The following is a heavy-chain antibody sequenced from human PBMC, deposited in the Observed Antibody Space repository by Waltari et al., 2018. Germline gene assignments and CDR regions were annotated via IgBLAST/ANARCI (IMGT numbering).Heavy chain of an antibody. D-gene: IGHD3-16*01. V-gene: IGHV3-23*04. CDR1: GFTFSSHW. CDR3: ATFKGDY. J-gene: IGHJ4*02. CDR2: ISGSGTGT. Sequence: EVQLVESGGDLVQPGGSLRLSCAASGFTFSSHWMSWVRQAPGKGLEWVSSISGSGTGTYYADSVKVRFTISRDNSKNTLSLQMNSLRAEDTALYYCATFKGDYWGQGTLVTVSS.